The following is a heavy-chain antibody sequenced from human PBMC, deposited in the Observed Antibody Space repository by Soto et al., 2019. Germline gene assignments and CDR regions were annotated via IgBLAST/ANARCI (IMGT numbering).Heavy chain of an antibody. Sequence: QVQLVQSGAEVKKPGASVKVSCKASGYTFTSYGISWVRQAPGQGLEWMGWISAYNGNTNYAQKLQGRVTMTTDTSMSTAYMELRSLRSDDTAVYYCAREMITFGGVIVNDAFDIWGQGTMVTVSS. V-gene: IGHV1-18*01. D-gene: IGHD3-16*02. J-gene: IGHJ3*02. CDR2: ISAYNGNT. CDR3: AREMITFGGVIVNDAFDI. CDR1: GYTFTSYG.